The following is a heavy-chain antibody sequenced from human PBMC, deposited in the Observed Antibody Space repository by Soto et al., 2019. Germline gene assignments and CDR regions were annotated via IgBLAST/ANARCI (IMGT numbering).Heavy chain of an antibody. CDR1: GFTFSSYS. J-gene: IGHJ6*03. Sequence: GGSLRLSCAASGFTFSSYSMNWVRQAPGKGLEWVSSISSSSIYIYYADSVKGRFTISRDNAKNSLYLQMNSLRAEDTAVYYCARAITPYYYMDVWGKGTTVTVSS. D-gene: IGHD3-3*01. V-gene: IGHV3-21*01. CDR3: ARAITPYYYMDV. CDR2: ISSSSIYI.